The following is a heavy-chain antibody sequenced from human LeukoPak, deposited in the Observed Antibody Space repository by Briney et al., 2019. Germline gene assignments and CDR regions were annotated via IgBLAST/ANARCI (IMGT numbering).Heavy chain of an antibody. CDR3: AREVGYYYGSGSYPHFDY. D-gene: IGHD3-10*01. CDR1: GYTFTSYG. CDR2: ISAYNGNT. V-gene: IGHV1-18*01. Sequence: ASVKVSCKASGYTFTSYGISWVRQAPGQGLEWVGWISAYNGNTNYAQKLQGRVTMTTDTSTSTAYMELRSLRSDDTAVYYCAREVGYYYGSGSYPHFDYWGQGTLVTVSS. J-gene: IGHJ4*02.